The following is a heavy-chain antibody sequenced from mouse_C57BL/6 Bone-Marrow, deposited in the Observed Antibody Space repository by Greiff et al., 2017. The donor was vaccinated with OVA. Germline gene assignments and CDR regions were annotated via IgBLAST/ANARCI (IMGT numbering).Heavy chain of an antibody. Sequence: QVQLQQSGAELVKPGASVKMSCKASGYTFTSYWITWVKQRPGQGLEWIGDIYPGSGSTNYNEKFKSKATLTVDTSSSTAYMQLSSLTSEDSAVYYCARLEDYDDPHWYFDVWGTGTTVTVSS. D-gene: IGHD2-4*01. CDR2: IYPGSGST. CDR3: ARLEDYDDPHWYFDV. CDR1: GYTFTSYW. V-gene: IGHV1-55*01. J-gene: IGHJ1*03.